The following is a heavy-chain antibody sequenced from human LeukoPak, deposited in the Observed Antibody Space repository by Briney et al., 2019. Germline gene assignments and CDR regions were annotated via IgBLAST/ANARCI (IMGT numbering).Heavy chain of an antibody. V-gene: IGHV4-30-4*01. CDR1: GGSISSGDYY. D-gene: IGHD3-22*01. Sequence: SQTLSLTCTVSGGSISSGDYYWSWIRQPPGKGLEWFGYIYYSGSTYYNLSLKSRVTISVDTSKNQFSLKLSSVTAADTAVYYCARVGSSGYSYYFDYWGQGTLVTVSS. J-gene: IGHJ4*02. CDR2: IYYSGST. CDR3: ARVGSSGYSYYFDY.